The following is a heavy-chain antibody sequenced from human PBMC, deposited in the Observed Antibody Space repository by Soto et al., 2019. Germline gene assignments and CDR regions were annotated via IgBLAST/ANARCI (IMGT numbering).Heavy chain of an antibody. D-gene: IGHD3-10*01. J-gene: IGHJ4*02. CDR3: ARGGYYGSSFDY. CDR1: GGSISSYY. Sequence: SETLSLTCTVSGGSISSYYWSWIRQPPGKGLEWIGYIYYSGSTNYNPSLKSRVTISVDTSKNQFSLKLSSVTAADTAVYSWARGGYYGSSFDYWGQGTLVTVSS. CDR2: IYYSGST. V-gene: IGHV4-59*01.